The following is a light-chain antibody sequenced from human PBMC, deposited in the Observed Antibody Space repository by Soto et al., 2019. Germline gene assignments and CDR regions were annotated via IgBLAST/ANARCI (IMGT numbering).Light chain of an antibody. Sequence: EIVLTHSPATLSSFQGDRVTLSCRASQYINTRLAWYQHRPGQAPRLLIYGASTRATGIPARFSGSGSGTEFTLTISSLQSEDFAVYYCQQYNNWPPKWTFGQGTKVDI. CDR1: QYINTR. CDR2: GAS. CDR3: QQYNNWPPKWT. J-gene: IGKJ1*01. V-gene: IGKV3-15*01.